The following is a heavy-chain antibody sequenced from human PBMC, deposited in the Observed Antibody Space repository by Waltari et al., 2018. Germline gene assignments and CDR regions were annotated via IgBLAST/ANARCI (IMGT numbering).Heavy chain of an antibody. CDR1: GFTFTSYA. J-gene: IGHJ4*02. V-gene: IGHV3-23*04. Sequence: VRLVESGGGLVQPGGSLRLPCAASGFTFTSYARSWVRQAPGKGLEWVSAISGSGGATYYADSMKGRFTISRDNSKNTVYLQINSLRAEDTAIYYCKGQTDYWGQGTLVTVSS. CDR3: KGQTDY. CDR2: ISGSGGAT.